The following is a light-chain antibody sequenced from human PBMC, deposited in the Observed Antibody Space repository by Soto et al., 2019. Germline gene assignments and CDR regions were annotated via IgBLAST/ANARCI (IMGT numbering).Light chain of an antibody. CDR3: KKANSFQIN. J-gene: IGKJ5*01. Sequence: DIQMTPSPSSVSASVVYRFPITCLASQVISTWLAWYQQKPGQAPKLMIYAASVLESGVQSRFSGSGSGTDFTLTISSLQPEDFATYRCKKANSFQINCGKGTRLEIK. V-gene: IGKV1-12*01. CDR2: AAS. CDR1: QVISTW.